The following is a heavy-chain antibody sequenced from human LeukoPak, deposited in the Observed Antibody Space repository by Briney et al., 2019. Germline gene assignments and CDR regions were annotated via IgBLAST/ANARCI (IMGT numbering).Heavy chain of an antibody. V-gene: IGHV3-15*01. CDR1: GFTFSNAW. CDR3: TTPYRWVVVTGIDDY. D-gene: IGHD2-21*02. Sequence: PGGSLRLSCAASGFTFSNAWMSWVRQAPGKGLEWVGRIKSKTDGGTTDYAAPVKGRFTISRDDSKNTLYLQMNSLKTEDTAVYYCTTPYRWVVVTGIDDYWGQGTLVTVSS. J-gene: IGHJ4*02. CDR2: IKSKTDGGTT.